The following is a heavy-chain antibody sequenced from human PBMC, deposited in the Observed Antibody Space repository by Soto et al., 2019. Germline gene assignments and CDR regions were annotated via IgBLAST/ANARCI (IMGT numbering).Heavy chain of an antibody. CDR2: IYHSGSI. D-gene: IGHD2-21*02. CDR1: GYSISSGYY. Sequence: SETLSLTCAVSGYSISSGYYWGWIRQPPGKGLEWIGSIYHSGSIYYNPSPKSRVSISVDTPKNHFSLKLSSVTAADTAVYYCARGKGHTGLNCCDPWGQGTLVTVSS. V-gene: IGHV4-38-2*01. J-gene: IGHJ5*02. CDR3: ARGKGHTGLNCCDP.